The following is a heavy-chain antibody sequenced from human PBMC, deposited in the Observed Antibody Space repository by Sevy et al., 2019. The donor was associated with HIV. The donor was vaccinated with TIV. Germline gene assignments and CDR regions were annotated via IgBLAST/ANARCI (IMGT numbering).Heavy chain of an antibody. CDR1: GFTFSSYA. Sequence: GGSLRLSCVASGFTFSSYAMSWVRQAPGKGLEWVSAISGSGGSTYYADSVKGRFTISRDNSKNTLYLQMNSLRAEDTAVYYCAKNLKEGSGYNNYWGQGTLVTVSS. D-gene: IGHD5-12*01. CDR2: ISGSGGST. J-gene: IGHJ4*02. V-gene: IGHV3-23*01. CDR3: AKNLKEGSGYNNY.